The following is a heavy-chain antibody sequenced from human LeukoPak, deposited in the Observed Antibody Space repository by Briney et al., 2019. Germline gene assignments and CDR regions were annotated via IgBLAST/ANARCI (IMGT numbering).Heavy chain of an antibody. Sequence: GGSLRLSCAASGFTFGSYAMHWVRQAPGKVLEGVTLISYDGSIEYYADSVKGRFTISRDNSKNTLFLQMNSLRAEATAVYYCARGAIFGVVSGLDVWGQGTTVTVSS. J-gene: IGHJ6*02. CDR1: GFTFGSYA. D-gene: IGHD3-3*01. V-gene: IGHV3-30-3*01. CDR3: ARGAIFGVVSGLDV. CDR2: ISYDGSIE.